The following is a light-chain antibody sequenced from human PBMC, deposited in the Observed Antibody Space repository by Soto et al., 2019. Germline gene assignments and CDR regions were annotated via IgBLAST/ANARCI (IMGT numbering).Light chain of an antibody. J-gene: IGKJ1*01. Sequence: DIVMTQSPLSLPVTPGEPASISCRSSQSLLHSNGYNYLDWYLQKPGQSPQLLIYMGSNRASGVPHRFSGSGSGTDFTLKISRVEADDVGVYYCMQALQTPWTFGQGTKVEIK. V-gene: IGKV2-28*01. CDR2: MGS. CDR1: QSLLHSNGYNY. CDR3: MQALQTPWT.